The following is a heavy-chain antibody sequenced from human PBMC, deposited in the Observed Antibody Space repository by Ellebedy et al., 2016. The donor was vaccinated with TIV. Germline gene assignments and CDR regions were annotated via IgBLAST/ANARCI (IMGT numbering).Heavy chain of an antibody. CDR2: MYSSGNI. J-gene: IGHJ4*02. V-gene: IGHV4-39*01. D-gene: IGHD1-1*01. CDR3: ARHLGRKYGISHPWDDH. CDR1: GFSLSTSGVG. Sequence: SGPTLVXPTQTLTLTCTFSGFSLSTSGVGVGWIRQPPGKGLEWIGSMYSSGNIYYNPSLRSRLTTSIDAPRNQFSLNLSSVTAADTAVYYCARHLGRKYGISHPWDDHWGQGTLVTVSS.